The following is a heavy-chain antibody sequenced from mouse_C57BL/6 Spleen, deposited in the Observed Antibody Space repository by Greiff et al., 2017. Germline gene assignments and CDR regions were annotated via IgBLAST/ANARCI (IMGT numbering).Heavy chain of an antibody. J-gene: IGHJ4*01. CDR1: GYTFPSYW. V-gene: IGHV1-59*01. Sequence: QVQLQQPGAELVRPGTSVKLSCKASGYTFPSYWMHWVKQRPGQGLEWIGVIDPSDSYTNYNQKFKGKATLTVDTSSSTAYMQLSSLTSEDSAVYYCARRYEYDERSYAMDYWGQGTTVTVSS. D-gene: IGHD2-4*01. CDR3: ARRYEYDERSYAMDY. CDR2: IDPSDSYT.